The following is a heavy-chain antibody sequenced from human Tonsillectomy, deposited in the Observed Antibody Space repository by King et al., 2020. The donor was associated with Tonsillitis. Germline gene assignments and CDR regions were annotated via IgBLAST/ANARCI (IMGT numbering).Heavy chain of an antibody. V-gene: IGHV3-21*01. D-gene: IGHD3-22*01. J-gene: IGHJ6*02. Sequence: VQLVESGGGLVKPGGSLRLSCAASGYTFSDYSMNWVRQAPGKGLDWVSSISSSTGYIYYADSVKGRFTISRDNAKNSLYLQMSSLRAEDTAVYYCAREVWDTVIVVVKDYGMDVWGPGTTVTVSS. CDR3: AREVWDTVIVVVKDYGMDV. CDR1: GYTFSDYS. CDR2: ISSSTGYI.